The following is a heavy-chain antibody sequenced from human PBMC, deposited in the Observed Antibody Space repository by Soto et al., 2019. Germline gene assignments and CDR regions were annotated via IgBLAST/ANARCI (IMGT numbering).Heavy chain of an antibody. CDR1: GFTFSSYA. CDR3: ARSARYCSSTSCYALYYYYYYMDV. D-gene: IGHD2-2*01. V-gene: IGHV3-64*01. J-gene: IGHJ6*03. Sequence: PGGSLRLSCAASGFTFSSYAMHWVRQAPGKGLEYVSAISSNGGSTYYANYVKGRFTISRDNSKNTLYLQMGSLRAEDMAVYYCARSARYCSSTSCYALYYYYYYMDVWGKGTTVTVSS. CDR2: ISSNGGST.